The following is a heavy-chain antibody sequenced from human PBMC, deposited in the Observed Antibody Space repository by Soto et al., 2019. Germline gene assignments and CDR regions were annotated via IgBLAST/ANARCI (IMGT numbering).Heavy chain of an antibody. Sequence: GGSLRLSCAASGFTFSNAWMSWVRQAPGKGLEWVGRIKSKTDGGTTDYAAPVKGRFTISRDDSKNTLYLQMNSLKTEDTAVYYCTTDRIVVKEKAFDIWGQGTMVTFSS. CDR2: IKSKTDGGTT. V-gene: IGHV3-15*01. D-gene: IGHD3-22*01. CDR1: GFTFSNAW. CDR3: TTDRIVVKEKAFDI. J-gene: IGHJ3*02.